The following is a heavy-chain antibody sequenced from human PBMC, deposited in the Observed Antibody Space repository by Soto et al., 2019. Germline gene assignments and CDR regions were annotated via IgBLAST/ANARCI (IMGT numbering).Heavy chain of an antibody. CDR3: ARDQSSSSFMLYYYYGMDV. V-gene: IGHV3-33*01. Sequence: QVQLVESGGGVVQPGRSLRLSCAASGFTFSSYGMHWVRQAPGKGLEWVAVIWYDGSNKYYADSVKGRFTISRDNSKNTLYLQMNSLRAEDTAVYYCARDQSSSSFMLYYYYGMDVWGQGTTVTVSS. J-gene: IGHJ6*02. CDR2: IWYDGSNK. CDR1: GFTFSSYG. D-gene: IGHD6-6*01.